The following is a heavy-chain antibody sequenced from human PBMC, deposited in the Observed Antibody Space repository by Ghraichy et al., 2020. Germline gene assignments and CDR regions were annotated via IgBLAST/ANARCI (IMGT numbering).Heavy chain of an antibody. V-gene: IGHV3-23*01. CDR1: GFTFSSYA. Sequence: GGSLRLSCAASGFTFSSYAMSWVRQAPGKGLEWVSAISGSGGSTYYADSVKGRFTISRDNSKNTLYLQMNSLRAEDTAIYYCAKDQAGSSYYFDYWGQGTLDTVSS. J-gene: IGHJ4*02. CDR3: AKDQAGSSYYFDY. D-gene: IGHD6-6*01. CDR2: ISGSGGST.